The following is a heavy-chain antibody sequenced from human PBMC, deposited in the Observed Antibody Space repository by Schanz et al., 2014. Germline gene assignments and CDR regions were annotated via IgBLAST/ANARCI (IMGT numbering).Heavy chain of an antibody. V-gene: IGHV3-23*04. CDR2: ISGSGGST. Sequence: EVQLVESGGGLVQPGGSLRLSCAASRFTFSDYWMSWVRQAPGKGLEWVSAISGSGGSTYYADSVKGRFIISRDNSKNTVYLEMNNVRVDDTAVYYCAKGVGGGLLLGSTFDNWGQGTMVTVTS. CDR1: RFTFSDYW. J-gene: IGHJ3*02. CDR3: AKGVGGGLLLGSTFDN. D-gene: IGHD3-16*01.